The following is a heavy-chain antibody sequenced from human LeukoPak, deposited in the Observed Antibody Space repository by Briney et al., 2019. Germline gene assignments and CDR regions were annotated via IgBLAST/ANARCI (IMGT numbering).Heavy chain of an antibody. CDR2: IKSKTDGGAI. J-gene: IGHJ6*02. CDR1: GFTFTNAW. V-gene: IGHV3-15*01. CDR3: ARARFDCSSTSCSTDPYYYYGMDV. Sequence: PGGSLRLSCAASGFTFTNAWMSWVRQAPGKGLEWIGLIKSKTDGGAIDYAAPVKGRFTISRDDSKNTLYLQMNSLRAEDTAVYYCARARFDCSSTSCSTDPYYYYGMDVWGQGTTVTVSS. D-gene: IGHD2-2*01.